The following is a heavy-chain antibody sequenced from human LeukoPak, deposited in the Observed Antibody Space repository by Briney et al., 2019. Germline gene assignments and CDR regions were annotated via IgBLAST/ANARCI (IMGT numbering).Heavy chain of an antibody. CDR1: GFTFSDYN. D-gene: IGHD3-9*01. Sequence: GWSLRLSCACSGFTFSDYNMNWVRPAPGKGLEGVSYITNSGTTIHYADSVNGRFTISRDNANNSLYLQMNNLTASDAAVHYCARSIGLTGGGVDVWGQGTTVTVSS. V-gene: IGHV3-11*01. CDR2: ITNSGTTI. J-gene: IGHJ6*02. CDR3: ARSIGLTGGGVDV.